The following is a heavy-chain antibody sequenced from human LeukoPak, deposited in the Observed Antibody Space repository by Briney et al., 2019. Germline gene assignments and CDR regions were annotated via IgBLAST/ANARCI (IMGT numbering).Heavy chain of an antibody. V-gene: IGHV3-30-5*02. Sequence: PGGSLRLSCAASGFTFSTYGMHWVRQAPGKGLEWVAFNKYYADSVKGRFTISRDNSRNTLYLQMNSLRAEDTALYYCAKDGDTVSGTYYFDMDVWGKGTTVTISS. J-gene: IGHJ6*03. CDR2: NK. CDR3: AKDGDTVSGTYYFDMDV. CDR1: GFTFSTYG. D-gene: IGHD1-26*01.